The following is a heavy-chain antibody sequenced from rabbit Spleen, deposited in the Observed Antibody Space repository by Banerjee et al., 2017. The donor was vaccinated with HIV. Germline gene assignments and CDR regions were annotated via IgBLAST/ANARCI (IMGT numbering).Heavy chain of an antibody. Sequence: QSLEESGGDLVQPGASLTLTCTASGFSFSSSYYMCWVRQAPGKGLERIACIYGGGDGSTYYASWAKGRFTISRTSSTTVTLQMTSLTAAYTATYFCARSYISDNWASDLWGQGTLVTVS. V-gene: IGHV1S40*01. D-gene: IGHD4-1*01. CDR3: ARSYISDNWASDL. J-gene: IGHJ4*01. CDR2: IYGGGDGST. CDR1: GFSFSSSYY.